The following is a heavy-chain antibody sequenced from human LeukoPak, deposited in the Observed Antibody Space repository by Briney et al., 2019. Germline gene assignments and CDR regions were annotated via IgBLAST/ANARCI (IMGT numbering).Heavy chain of an antibody. J-gene: IGHJ5*02. V-gene: IGHV4-39*02. CDR3: AREGITMVRGVTNFNWFDP. CDR1: GGSITTSNHY. D-gene: IGHD3-10*01. Sequence: SKTLSLTCTVAGGSITTSNHYWSWIRQSPGKGLEWLGGIHYSGSIYYTPSLKSRLTISVDTSTNQFSLRLTSVTAADTALYFCAREGITMVRGVTNFNWFDPWGQGTLVTVSS. CDR2: IHYSGSI.